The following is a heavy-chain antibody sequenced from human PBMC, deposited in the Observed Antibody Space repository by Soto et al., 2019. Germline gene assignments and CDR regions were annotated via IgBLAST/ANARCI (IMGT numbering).Heavy chain of an antibody. Sequence: PSDPLSLTCTYSGGSIISYYWSWIPRPPGNGLEGIGYINYSESTNYNPSLTSRVTISVDTSKSRCSLKLSSVTAADTAVYYCARDRLANWFDTWGQGTLVTVSS. D-gene: IGHD3-9*01. J-gene: IGHJ5*02. CDR2: INYSEST. CDR3: ARDRLANWFDT. V-gene: IGHV4-59*01. CDR1: GGSIISYY.